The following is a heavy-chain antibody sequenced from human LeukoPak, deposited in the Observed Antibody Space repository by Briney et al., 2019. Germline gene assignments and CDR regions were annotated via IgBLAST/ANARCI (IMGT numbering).Heavy chain of an antibody. D-gene: IGHD5-24*01. J-gene: IGHJ4*02. CDR2: INHSGST. V-gene: IGHV4-34*01. CDR1: GGSFSGYY. CDR3: AREARTKRDGYNTFDY. Sequence: KPSETLSLTCAVYGGSFSGYYWSWIRQPPGKGLEWIGEINHSGSTNYNPSLKSRVTISVDTSKNQFSLQLNSVTPEDTAVYYCAREARTKRDGYNTFDYWGQGTLVTVSS.